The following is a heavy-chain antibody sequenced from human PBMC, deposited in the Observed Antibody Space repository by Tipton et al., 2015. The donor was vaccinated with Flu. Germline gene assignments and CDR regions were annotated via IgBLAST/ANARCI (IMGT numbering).Heavy chain of an antibody. CDR3: AKDFDYVDYLFDS. V-gene: IGHV3-23*01. CDR2: ISGIGGSA. CDR1: GFTFNTYA. Sequence: GSLRLSCAASGFTFNTYAMSWVRQAPGKGLEWVSAISGIGGSAYYADSVKGRFTISRDNSKNTLYLQMNSLRAEDTAVYYCAKDFDYVDYLFDSWGQGTLVTVSS. J-gene: IGHJ4*02. D-gene: IGHD4-17*01.